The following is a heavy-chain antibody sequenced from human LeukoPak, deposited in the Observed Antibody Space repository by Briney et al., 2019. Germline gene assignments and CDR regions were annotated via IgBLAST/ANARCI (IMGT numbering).Heavy chain of an antibody. CDR2: IYSGGST. V-gene: IGHV3-66*01. D-gene: IGHD2-21*01. CDR3: AREARSYSFDAFDI. J-gene: IGHJ3*02. Sequence: GGSLRLSCAASGFTFSSYAMSWVRQAPGKGLEWVSAIYSGGSTYYADSVKGRFTISRDNSKNTLYLQMNSLRAEDTAVYYCAREARSYSFDAFDIWGQGTMVTVSS. CDR1: GFTFSSYA.